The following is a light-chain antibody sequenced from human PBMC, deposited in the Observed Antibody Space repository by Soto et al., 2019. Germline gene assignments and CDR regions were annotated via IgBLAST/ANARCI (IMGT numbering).Light chain of an antibody. J-gene: IGLJ1*01. CDR3: SSYPSTSTPCV. Sequence: QSALTQPASVSGSPGQSITISCTGTSSDVGGYNYVSWYQLHPGKAPKLIIYEVSHRPSGASNHFSGYKSGNTASLTISGLQAEDEADSYCSSYPSTSTPCVFGTGTKVTVL. V-gene: IGLV2-14*01. CDR1: SSDVGGYNY. CDR2: EVS.